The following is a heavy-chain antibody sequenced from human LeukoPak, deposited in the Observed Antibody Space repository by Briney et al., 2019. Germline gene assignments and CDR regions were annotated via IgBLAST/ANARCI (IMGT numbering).Heavy chain of an antibody. CDR1: GFTFSSYA. CDR3: AKSAYRAVAGTADY. CDR2: ISGSGGST. V-gene: IGHV3-23*01. Sequence: GGSLRLSCAASGFTFSSYAMSWVRQAPGKGLEWVSAISGSGGSTYYADSVKGRFTISRDNSKNTLYLQVNSLRAEDTAVYYCAKSAYRAVAGTADYWGQGTLVTVSS. J-gene: IGHJ4*02. D-gene: IGHD6-19*01.